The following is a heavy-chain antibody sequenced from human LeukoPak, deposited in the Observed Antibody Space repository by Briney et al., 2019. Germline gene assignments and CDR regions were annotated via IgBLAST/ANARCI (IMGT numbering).Heavy chain of an antibody. CDR3: ARHVFGNGMGV. D-gene: IGHD3-16*01. J-gene: IGHJ6*02. V-gene: IGHV4-34*01. CDR1: GGSFSGYY. CDR2: INHSGST. Sequence: SETLSLTCAVYGGSFSGYYWSWIRQPPGKGLEWIGEINHSGSTYYNPSLKSRVTISVDTSKNQFSLKLSSVTAADTAVYYCARHVFGNGMGVWGQGTTVTVSS.